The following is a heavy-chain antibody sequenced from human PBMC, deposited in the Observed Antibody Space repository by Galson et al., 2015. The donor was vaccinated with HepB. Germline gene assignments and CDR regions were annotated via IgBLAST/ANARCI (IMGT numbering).Heavy chain of an antibody. J-gene: IGHJ4*02. V-gene: IGHV3-21*01. CDR3: ARGDFDSLFPHDY. CDR2: ISSGSSFR. Sequence: SLRLSCAAAGFTFSSYGMNWVRQAPGKGLEWVSSISSGSSFRYYADSVKGRFTISRDNAKNSLSLQMNSLRADDTAVYYCARGDFDSLFPHDYWGQGTLVTVSS. D-gene: IGHD3-9*01. CDR1: GFTFSSYG.